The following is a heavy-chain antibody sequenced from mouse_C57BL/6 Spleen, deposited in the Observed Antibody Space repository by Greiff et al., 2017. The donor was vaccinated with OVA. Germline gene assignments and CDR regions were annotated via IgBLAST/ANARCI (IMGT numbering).Heavy chain of an antibody. CDR1: GFTFSDYG. CDR3: ARGATMITTRLYFDY. V-gene: IGHV5-17*01. CDR2: ISSGSSTI. D-gene: IGHD2-4*01. Sequence: LVESGGGLVKPGGSLKLSCAASGFTFSDYGMHWVRQAPEKGLEWVAYISSGSSTIYYADTVKGRFTISRDNAKNTLFLQMTSLRSEDTAMYYCARGATMITTRLYFDYWGQGTTLTVSS. J-gene: IGHJ2*01.